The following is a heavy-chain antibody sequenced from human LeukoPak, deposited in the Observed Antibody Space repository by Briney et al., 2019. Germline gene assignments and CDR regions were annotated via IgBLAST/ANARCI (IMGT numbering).Heavy chain of an antibody. V-gene: IGHV4-34*01. Sequence: SESLSLTCVVYGGSFSSYYWSWIRQLPEKGLEWIGEINTSGSTKYNPSLKSRVTISADTSKNRFSLTLSSATAADTAVYYCARLEYYYDSSGYGHDAFDIWGQGTMVTVSS. J-gene: IGHJ3*02. D-gene: IGHD3-22*01. CDR2: INTSGST. CDR3: ARLEYYYDSSGYGHDAFDI. CDR1: GGSFSSYY.